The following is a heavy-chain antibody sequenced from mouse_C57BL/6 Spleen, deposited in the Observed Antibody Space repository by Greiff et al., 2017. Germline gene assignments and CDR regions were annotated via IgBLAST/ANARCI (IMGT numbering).Heavy chain of an antibody. V-gene: IGHV1-52*01. D-gene: IGHD1-1*01. CDR2: IDPSDSET. CDR3: ARSYGSSGGYFDV. Sequence: QVQLQQPGAELVRPGSSVKLSCKASGYTFTSYWMHWVKQRPIQGLEWIGNIDPSDSETHYNQKFKDKATLTVDKSSSTAYMQLSSLTSEDSAVYYCARSYGSSGGYFDVWGTGTTVTVSS. J-gene: IGHJ1*03. CDR1: GYTFTSYW.